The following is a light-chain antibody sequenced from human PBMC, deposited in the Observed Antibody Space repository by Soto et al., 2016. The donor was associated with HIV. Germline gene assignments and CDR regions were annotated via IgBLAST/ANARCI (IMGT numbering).Light chain of an antibody. J-gene: IGLJ2*01. Sequence: SYELTQPPSVSVSPGQTARITCSGDTLPKQYVYWYQQRPGQAPVLMIYKDSERPSGTPERFSGSSSGTTGTLTISGVQAEDEADYYCQSIDSSNTYVIFGGGTKLTVL. CDR3: QSIDSSNTYVI. CDR2: KDS. V-gene: IGLV3-25*03. CDR1: TLPKQY.